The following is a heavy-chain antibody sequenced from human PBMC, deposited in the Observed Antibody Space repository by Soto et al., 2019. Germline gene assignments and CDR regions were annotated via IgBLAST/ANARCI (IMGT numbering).Heavy chain of an antibody. CDR1: GDTIGSSGSY. CDR2: INSSGRT. CDR3: ARFSTLGKDYGVDV. D-gene: IGHD2-2*01. V-gene: IGHV4-30-4*01. Sequence: PSETLSLSCSVSGDTIGSSGSYWSLIRQAPGKGLEWIGYINSSGRTYYKPSLKSRVSISIDTSTNQFSLRLTSVTVADTAVYFCARFSTLGKDYGVDVWGQGTTVTVSS. J-gene: IGHJ6*02.